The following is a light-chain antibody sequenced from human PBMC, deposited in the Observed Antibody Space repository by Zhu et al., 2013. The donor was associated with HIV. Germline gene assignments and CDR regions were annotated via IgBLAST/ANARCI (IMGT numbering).Light chain of an antibody. CDR1: SSDVGASDF. CDR2: EVN. CDR3: ISYTTSSTLV. V-gene: IGLV2-14*03. Sequence: QSALTQPPSASGSPGESVTISCSGTSSDVGASDFVSWYQQHPDRAPKLMIYEVNERPSGVSNRFSGSKSGNTASLTISGLQAEDEADYYCISYTTSSTLVFGGGTKLTAL. J-gene: IGLJ3*02.